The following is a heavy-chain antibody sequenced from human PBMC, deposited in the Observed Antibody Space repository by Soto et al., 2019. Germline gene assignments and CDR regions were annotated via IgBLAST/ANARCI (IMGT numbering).Heavy chain of an antibody. J-gene: IGHJ5*02. D-gene: IGHD6-13*01. CDR1: GGSISSGGYY. Sequence: QVHLQESGPGLVKPSQTLSLTCTVSGGSISSGGYYWSWIRQHPGKGLEWIGYIHYSGSTYYNPSLKSRVTIAVDTSKNQCSLKLSSVTAADTAVYYCARCIAAAHNWFDPWGQGTLVTVSS. CDR2: IHYSGST. CDR3: ARCIAAAHNWFDP. V-gene: IGHV4-31*03.